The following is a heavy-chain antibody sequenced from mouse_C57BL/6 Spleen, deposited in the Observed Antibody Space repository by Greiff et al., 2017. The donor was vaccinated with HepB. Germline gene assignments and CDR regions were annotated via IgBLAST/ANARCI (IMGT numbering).Heavy chain of an antibody. V-gene: IGHV7-1*01. CDR2: SRNKANDYTT. CDR1: GFTFSDFY. J-gene: IGHJ1*03. D-gene: IGHD1-1*01. Sequence: EVKLVESGGGLVQSGRSLRLSCATSGFTFSDFYMEWVRQAPGKGLEWIAASRNKANDYTTEYSASVKGRFIVSRDTSQSILYLQMNALRAEDTAIYYCARDAGLRHWYFDVWGTGTTVTVSS. CDR3: ARDAGLRHWYFDV.